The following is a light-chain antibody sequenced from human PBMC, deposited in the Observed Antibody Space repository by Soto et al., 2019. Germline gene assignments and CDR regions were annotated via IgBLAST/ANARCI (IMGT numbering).Light chain of an antibody. Sequence: EIVLTQSPATLSLSPGERATLSCRASQSVSSYLLWYQQKPGQAPRLLIYDASNRATGIPARFSGSGSETDFTLTISSLEPEDFAVYYCQQYNSWLWTFGQGTKVDIK. CDR1: QSVSSY. CDR2: DAS. CDR3: QQYNSWLWT. V-gene: IGKV3-11*01. J-gene: IGKJ1*01.